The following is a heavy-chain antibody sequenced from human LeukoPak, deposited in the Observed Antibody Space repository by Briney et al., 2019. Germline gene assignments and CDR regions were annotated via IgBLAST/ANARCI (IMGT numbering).Heavy chain of an antibody. V-gene: IGHV4-59*12. Sequence: SETLSLTCTVSGGSISSYYWSWIRQPPGKGLEWIGYFYYSGSTNYNPSLKSRVTISVDTSKNQFSLKLSSVTAADTAVYYCARDQIIAAEPPRYFQHWGQGTLVTVSS. J-gene: IGHJ1*01. CDR2: FYYSGST. D-gene: IGHD6-13*01. CDR3: ARDQIIAAEPPRYFQH. CDR1: GGSISSYY.